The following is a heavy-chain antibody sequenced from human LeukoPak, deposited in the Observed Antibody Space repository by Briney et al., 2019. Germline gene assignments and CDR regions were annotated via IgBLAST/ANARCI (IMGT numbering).Heavy chain of an antibody. V-gene: IGHV4-39*07. D-gene: IGHD3-10*01. J-gene: IGHJ4*02. CDR2: IYYSGST. Sequence: PPETLSLTCTVSGGSISSSSYYWGWLRQPPGTGLEWLGSIYYSGSTYYNPSLKSRVTISVDTSKNQFSLKLSSVTAADTAVYYCAVSYYYGSGSYVDYWGQGTLVTVSS. CDR1: GGSISSSSYY. CDR3: AVSYYYGSGSYVDY.